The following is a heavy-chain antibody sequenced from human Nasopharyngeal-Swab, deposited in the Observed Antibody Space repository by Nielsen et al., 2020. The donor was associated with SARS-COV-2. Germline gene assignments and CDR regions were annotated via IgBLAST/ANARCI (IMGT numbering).Heavy chain of an antibody. V-gene: IGHV1-8*01. J-gene: IGHJ5*02. CDR1: GYTFTSYD. D-gene: IGHD3-3*01. CDR2: MNPNSGNT. Sequence: ASVKVSCKASGYTFTSYDINWVRQATGQGLEWMGWMNPNSGNTGYAQKFQGRVTMTRNTSISTAYMELSSLRSEDTAVYYCARDIGYDFWSGYHSNNWFDPWGQGTLVTVSS. CDR3: ARDIGYDFWSGYHSNNWFDP.